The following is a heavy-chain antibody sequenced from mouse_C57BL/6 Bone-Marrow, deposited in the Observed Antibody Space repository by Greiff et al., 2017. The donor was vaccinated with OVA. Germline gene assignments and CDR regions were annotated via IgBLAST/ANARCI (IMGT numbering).Heavy chain of an antibody. J-gene: IGHJ1*03. CDR2: ICPGSSST. V-gene: IGHV1-55*01. CDR3: ASTVVAKGYWYFDV. CDR1: GYTFTSYW. D-gene: IGHD1-1*01. Sequence: QVQLQQPGAELVKPGASVKMSCKASGYTFTSYWITWVKQRPGQGLEWIGDICPGSSSTNYNEKFKSKATLTVDTSSSTAYMQLSSLTSEDSAMYYCASTVVAKGYWYFDVWGTGTTVTVSS.